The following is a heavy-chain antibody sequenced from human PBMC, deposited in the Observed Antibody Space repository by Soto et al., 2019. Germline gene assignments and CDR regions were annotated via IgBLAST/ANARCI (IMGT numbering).Heavy chain of an antibody. CDR2: INSDGSST. CDR3: ARVRCYDFWSGYCYYYYGMDV. CDR1: GFTFSSYW. J-gene: IGHJ6*02. V-gene: IGHV3-74*01. D-gene: IGHD3-3*01. Sequence: VGSLRLSCAASGFTFSSYWMHWVRQAPGKGLVWVSRINSDGSSTSYADSAKGRFTISRDNAKNTLYLQMNSLRAEDTAVYYCARVRCYDFWSGYCYYYYGMDVWGQGTTVTVS.